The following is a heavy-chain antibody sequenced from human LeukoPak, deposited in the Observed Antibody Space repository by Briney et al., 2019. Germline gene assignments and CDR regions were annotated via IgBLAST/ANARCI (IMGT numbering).Heavy chain of an antibody. CDR2: IYISGST. J-gene: IGHJ5*02. CDR1: GGSISSYY. D-gene: IGHD3-16*02. CDR3: ARVGDYVWGSYRSNWFDP. V-gene: IGHV4-4*07. Sequence: SETLSLTCTVSGGSISSYYWSWIRQPAGKGLEWIGRIYISGSTNYNPSLKSRVTMSVDTSKNQFSLKLSSVTAADTAVYYCARVGDYVWGSYRSNWFDPWGQGTLVTVSS.